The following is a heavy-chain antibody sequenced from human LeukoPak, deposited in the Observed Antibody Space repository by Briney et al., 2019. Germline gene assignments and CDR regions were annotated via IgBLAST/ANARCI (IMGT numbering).Heavy chain of an antibody. CDR1: GYTFTGYY. V-gene: IGHV1-2*02. Sequence: ASVKVSCKASGYTFTGYYMHWVRQAPGQGLEWMGWINPNSGGPNYAQKFQGRVTMTRDTSISTAYMELSRLRSDDTAVYYCARARYSYGYPFDYWGQGTLVTVSS. D-gene: IGHD5-18*01. CDR3: ARARYSYGYPFDY. J-gene: IGHJ4*02. CDR2: INPNSGGP.